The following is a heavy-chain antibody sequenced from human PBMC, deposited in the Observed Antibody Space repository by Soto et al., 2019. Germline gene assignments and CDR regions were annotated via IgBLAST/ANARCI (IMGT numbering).Heavy chain of an antibody. CDR2: ISGSGGST. Sequence: EVQLLESGGGLVQPGGSLRLSCAASGVTFSSYAMSWVRQAPGKGLEWVSAISGSGGSTYYADSVKGRFTISRDNSKNTLYLQMNSLRAEDTAVYYFAKMPLRVHLTHHNDYWGQGTLVTVSS. V-gene: IGHV3-23*01. CDR3: AKMPLRVHLTHHNDY. D-gene: IGHD5-12*01. J-gene: IGHJ4*02. CDR1: GVTFSSYA.